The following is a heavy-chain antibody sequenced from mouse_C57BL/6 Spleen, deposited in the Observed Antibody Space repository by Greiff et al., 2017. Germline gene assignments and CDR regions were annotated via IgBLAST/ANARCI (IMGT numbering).Heavy chain of an antibody. CDR2: IDPENGDT. CDR1: GFNIKDDY. J-gene: IGHJ3*01. D-gene: IGHD1-1*01. Sequence: EVQLQQSGAELVRPGASVKLSCTASGFNIKDDYMHWVKQRPEQGLEWIGWIDPENGDTEYASQFQGKATITADTSSNTAYLQLSSLTSEDTAVYYCTDPYYYGSSYRFAYWGQGTLVTVSA. V-gene: IGHV14-4*01. CDR3: TDPYYYGSSYRFAY.